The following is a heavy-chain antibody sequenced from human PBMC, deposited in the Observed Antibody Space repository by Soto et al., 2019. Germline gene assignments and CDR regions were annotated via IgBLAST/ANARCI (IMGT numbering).Heavy chain of an antibody. Sequence: PGGSLRLSCAASGFTFSSYWMHWVRQAPGKGLVWVSRINSDGSSTSYADSVKGRFTISRDNAKNTLYLQMNSLRAEDTAVYYCRVVPAAMLDYYYYYGMDVWGQGTTLTVSS. D-gene: IGHD2-2*01. V-gene: IGHV3-74*01. CDR1: GFTFSSYW. J-gene: IGHJ6*02. CDR2: INSDGSST. CDR3: RVVPAAMLDYYYYYGMDV.